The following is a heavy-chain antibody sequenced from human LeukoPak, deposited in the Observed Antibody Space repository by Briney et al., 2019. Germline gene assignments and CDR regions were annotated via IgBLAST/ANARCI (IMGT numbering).Heavy chain of an antibody. J-gene: IGHJ4*02. V-gene: IGHV3-23*01. D-gene: IGHD2-2*01. CDR1: GFTFSFAA. CDR2: ISASGANT. Sequence: PGGSLRLSCATSGFTFSFAAMTWVRQGPGKGLEWVSLISASGANTYYAGSVRGRFTISRDNSKNTVYLQMNSLRAEDTALYYCAKDMQGANWGQGTLVTVSS. CDR3: AKDMQGAN.